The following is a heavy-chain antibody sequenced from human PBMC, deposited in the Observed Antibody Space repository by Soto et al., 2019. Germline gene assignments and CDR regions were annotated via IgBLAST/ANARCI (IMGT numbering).Heavy chain of an antibody. V-gene: IGHV1-69*13. Sequence: SVKVSCKASGGTFSSYAISWVRQAPGQGLEWMGGIIPIFGTANYAQKFQGGVTITADESTSTAYMELSSLRSEDTAVYYCARQHWDIVVVVAAPRYYYYGMDVWGQGTTVTVSS. D-gene: IGHD2-15*01. J-gene: IGHJ6*02. CDR2: IIPIFGTA. CDR3: ARQHWDIVVVVAAPRYYYYGMDV. CDR1: GGTFSSYA.